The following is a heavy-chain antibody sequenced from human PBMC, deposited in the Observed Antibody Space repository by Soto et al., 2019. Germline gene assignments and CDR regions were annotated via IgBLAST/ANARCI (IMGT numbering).Heavy chain of an antibody. D-gene: IGHD3-16*01. Sequence: GGSLRLSCAASGFTFSSYWMSWVRQAPGKGLEWVANIKQDGSEKYYVDSVKGRSTISRDNAKNSLYLQMNSLRAEDTAVYYCARGATFLYYYYMDVWGKGTTVTVSS. J-gene: IGHJ6*03. CDR3: ARGATFLYYYYMDV. V-gene: IGHV3-7*01. CDR2: IKQDGSEK. CDR1: GFTFSSYW.